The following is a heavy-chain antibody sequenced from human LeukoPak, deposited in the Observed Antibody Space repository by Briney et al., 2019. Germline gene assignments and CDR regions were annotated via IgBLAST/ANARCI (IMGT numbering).Heavy chain of an antibody. D-gene: IGHD4-17*01. Sequence: ASVKVSCKASGYTFTGYGFSWVRQAPGQGLEWMGWICAYNGNTKYAQKYQDRVTLTTDTSTSTAYMDLRSLRSDDTAVYYCARGAGSYGDYSLWLGYWGQGTLVTVSS. CDR3: ARGAGSYGDYSLWLGY. CDR2: ICAYNGNT. CDR1: GYTFTGYG. J-gene: IGHJ4*02. V-gene: IGHV1-18*01.